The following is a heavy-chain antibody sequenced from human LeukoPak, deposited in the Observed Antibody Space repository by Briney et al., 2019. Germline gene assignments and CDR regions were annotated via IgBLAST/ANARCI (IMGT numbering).Heavy chain of an antibody. CDR1: GGSFSGYY. V-gene: IGHV4-34*01. CDR2: INHSGST. D-gene: IGHD6-13*01. Sequence: SETLSLTCAVYGGSFSGYYWSWIRQPPGKGLEWIGEINHSGSTNYNPSLKSRVTISVDTPKNQFSLKLSSVTAADTAVYYCAGTSSSPYDYWGQGTLVTVSS. CDR3: AGTSSSPYDY. J-gene: IGHJ4*02.